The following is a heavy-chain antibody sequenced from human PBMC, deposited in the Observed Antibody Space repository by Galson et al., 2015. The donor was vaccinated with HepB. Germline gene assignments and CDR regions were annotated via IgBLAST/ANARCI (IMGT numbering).Heavy chain of an antibody. V-gene: IGHV3-23*01. CDR1: GFTFDSYA. CDR3: AHNVVDMVPTPDY. D-gene: IGHD2-8*01. J-gene: IGHJ4*02. Sequence: SLRLSCAVPGFTFDSYAMSWVRQAPGKGLEWVSSISGSGGSTFYADSVKGRFTISRDNSKNTVYLQMNSLRAGDTALYYCAHNVVDMVPTPDYWGQGTLVTVSS. CDR2: ISGSGGST.